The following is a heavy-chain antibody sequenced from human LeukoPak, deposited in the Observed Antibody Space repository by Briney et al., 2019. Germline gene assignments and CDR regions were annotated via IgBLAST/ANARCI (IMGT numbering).Heavy chain of an antibody. V-gene: IGHV4-59*01. CDR3: ARERGVVVPAATGRVIHAFDI. J-gene: IGHJ3*02. Sequence: SETLSLTCTVSGGSISSYYWSWIRQPPGKGLEWIGYIYYSGSTNYNPSPKSRVTISVDTSKNQFSLKLSSVTAADTAVYYCARERGVVVPAATGRVIHAFDIWGQGTMVTVSS. CDR2: IYYSGST. CDR1: GGSISSYY. D-gene: IGHD2-2*01.